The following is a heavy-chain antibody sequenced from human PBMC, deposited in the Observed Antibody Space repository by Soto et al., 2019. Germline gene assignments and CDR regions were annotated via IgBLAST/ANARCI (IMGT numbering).Heavy chain of an antibody. CDR1: GFTFSSYS. D-gene: IGHD6-19*01. CDR3: AREAVPYSSGWYVDY. Sequence: GGSLRLSCAASGFTFSSYSMNWVRQAPGKELEWVSYISYSSNTIYYADSVKGRFTISRDNAKNSLYLQMNSLRDEDTAVYYCAREAVPYSSGWYVDYWGQGTLVTVSS. V-gene: IGHV3-48*02. CDR2: ISYSSNTI. J-gene: IGHJ4*02.